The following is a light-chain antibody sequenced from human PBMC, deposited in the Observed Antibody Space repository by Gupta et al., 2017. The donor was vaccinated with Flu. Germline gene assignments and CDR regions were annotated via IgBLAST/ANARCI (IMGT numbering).Light chain of an antibody. J-gene: IGLJ3*02. Sequence: SYVLTQPPSVSAAPGQTARIPCTGNTVGGKSVHWYQQKAGRAPVLVVYDDTDRPSGIPERFSGSNSGNTATLTISRVEAGDEADYYCQVWDSSTDLWVFGGGTKLTVL. CDR1: TVGGKS. V-gene: IGLV3-21*02. CDR2: DDT. CDR3: QVWDSSTDLWV.